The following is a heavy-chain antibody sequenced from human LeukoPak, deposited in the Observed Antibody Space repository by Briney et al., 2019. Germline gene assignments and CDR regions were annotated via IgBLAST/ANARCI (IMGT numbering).Heavy chain of an antibody. V-gene: IGHV3-48*03. CDR2: ISSSGSTI. Sequence: GGSLRLSCAASGFTFSNYEVNWVRQAPGKGLEWVSYISSSGSTIYYADSVKGRFTISRDNAKNSLYLQMNSLRAEDTAVYYCARVYYGSGTFDYWGQGTLVTVSS. CDR3: ARVYYGSGTFDY. D-gene: IGHD3-10*01. J-gene: IGHJ4*02. CDR1: GFTFSNYE.